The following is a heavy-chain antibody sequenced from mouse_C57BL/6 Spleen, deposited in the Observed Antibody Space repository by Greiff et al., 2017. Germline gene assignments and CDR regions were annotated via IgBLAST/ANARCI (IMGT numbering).Heavy chain of an antibody. CDR3: ARLVTRRFAY. Sequence: QVQLQQPGAELVRPGTSVKLSCKASGYTFTSYWMHWVKQRPGQGLEWIGVIDPSDSYTNYNQKFKGKATLTVDTSSSTAYMQLSSLTSEDSAVYYCARLVTRRFAYWGQGTLVTVSA. CDR2: IDPSDSYT. CDR1: GYTFTSYW. J-gene: IGHJ3*01. V-gene: IGHV1-59*01. D-gene: IGHD2-2*01.